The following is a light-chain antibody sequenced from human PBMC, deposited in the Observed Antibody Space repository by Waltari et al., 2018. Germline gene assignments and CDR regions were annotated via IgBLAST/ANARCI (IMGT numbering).Light chain of an antibody. J-gene: IGLJ3*02. CDR2: DVT. V-gene: IGLV2-11*01. CDR3: CSYAGSYTWV. Sequence: SALTQPRSVSGSPGQSVTISCTGTTNDLGSYNYVSWYQQHPCKAPKLIILDVTKRPSGVPDRLSGSKSGNTASLTISGLRAEDEAEYYCCSYAGSYTWVFGGGTKLTVV. CDR1: TNDLGSYNY.